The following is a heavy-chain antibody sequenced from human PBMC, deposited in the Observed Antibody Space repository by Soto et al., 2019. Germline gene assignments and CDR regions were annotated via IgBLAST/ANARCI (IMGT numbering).Heavy chain of an antibody. CDR1: GFTFSSYG. J-gene: IGHJ6*02. CDR3: AKDSKLLRFLEWSTYPDV. CDR2: ISYDGSNK. V-gene: IGHV3-30*18. D-gene: IGHD3-3*01. Sequence: GGSLRLSCAASGFTFSSYGMHWVRQAPGKGLEWVAVISYDGSNKYYADSVKGRFTISRDNSKNTLYLQMNSLRAEDTAVYYCAKDSKLLRFLEWSTYPDVWGQGTTVTVSS.